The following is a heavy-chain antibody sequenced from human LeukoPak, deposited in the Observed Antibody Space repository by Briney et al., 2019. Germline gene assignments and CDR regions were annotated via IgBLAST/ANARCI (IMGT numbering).Heavy chain of an antibody. Sequence: KTSETLSLTCTVSGGSISSYYWSWIRQPPGKGLEWIGYIYYSGSTNYNPSLKSRVTISVDTSKNQFSLKLSSVTAADTAVYYCATGDYYDSSGLIDYWGQGTLVTVSS. CDR1: GGSISSYY. CDR2: IYYSGST. V-gene: IGHV4-59*01. D-gene: IGHD3-22*01. CDR3: ATGDYYDSSGLIDY. J-gene: IGHJ4*02.